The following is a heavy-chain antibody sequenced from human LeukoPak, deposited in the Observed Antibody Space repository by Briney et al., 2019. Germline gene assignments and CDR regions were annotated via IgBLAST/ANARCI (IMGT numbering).Heavy chain of an antibody. CDR2: INPSGGST. Sequence: ASVKVSCKASGYTFTSYYMHWVRQAPGQGLEWMGIINPSGGSTSYAQKFQGRVTMTRDTSTSTVYMELSSLRSEDTAVCYCARGMRSHPGYYGMDVWGQGTTVTVSS. D-gene: IGHD3-10*01. CDR1: GYTFTSYY. CDR3: ARGMRSHPGYYGMDV. J-gene: IGHJ6*02. V-gene: IGHV1-46*01.